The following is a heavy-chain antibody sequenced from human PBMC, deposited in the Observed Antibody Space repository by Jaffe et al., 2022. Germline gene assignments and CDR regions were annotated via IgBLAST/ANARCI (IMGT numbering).Heavy chain of an antibody. Sequence: QVQLVQSGAEVKKPGASVKVSCKASGYTFTSYDINWVRQATGQGLEWMGWMNPNSGNTGYAQKFQGRVTMTRNTSISTAYMELSSLRSEDTAVYYCARGGSGSYYNYIRNYYMDVWGKGTTVTVSS. J-gene: IGHJ6*03. CDR2: MNPNSGNT. V-gene: IGHV1-8*01. CDR1: GYTFTSYD. CDR3: ARGGSGSYYNYIRNYYMDV. D-gene: IGHD3-10*01.